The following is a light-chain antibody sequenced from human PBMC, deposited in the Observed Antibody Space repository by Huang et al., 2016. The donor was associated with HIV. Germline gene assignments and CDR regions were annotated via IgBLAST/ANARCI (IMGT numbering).Light chain of an antibody. J-gene: IGKJ4*01. Sequence: EIVMTQSPATLSVSPGERATLSCRASQSISSYLAWYQQRPGQAPRLLIYGASTRASGGPARFSGSGSGTEFTLTISSLQSEDFALYYCQQYNDWYPLTFGGGTKVEIK. CDR1: QSISSY. CDR2: GAS. CDR3: QQYNDWYPLT. V-gene: IGKV3-15*01.